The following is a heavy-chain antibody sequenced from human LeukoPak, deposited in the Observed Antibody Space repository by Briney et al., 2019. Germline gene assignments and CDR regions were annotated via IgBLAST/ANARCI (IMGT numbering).Heavy chain of an antibody. CDR2: IYSRGLTRGST. V-gene: IGHV4-59*01. CDR3: ARDQEYSGSYYRYFDF. CDR1: GGSLSSYY. J-gene: IGHJ4*02. Sequence: PSETLSLTCTVSGGSLSSYYWSWIRQPPGKGLEWIGYIYSRGLTRGSTNYNPSLKSRVTISVDTSKNQFSLKLISVTAADTAVYYCARDQEYSGSYYRYFDFWGQGALVTVSS. D-gene: IGHD1-26*01.